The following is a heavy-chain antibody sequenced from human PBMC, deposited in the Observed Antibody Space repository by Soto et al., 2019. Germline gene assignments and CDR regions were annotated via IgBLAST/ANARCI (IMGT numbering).Heavy chain of an antibody. CDR2: IYYSGST. CDR3: YAYDFWSVPNYYYGMDV. Sequence: PSETLSLTCTVSGGSISSSSYYWGWIRQPPGKGLEWIGSIYYSGSTYYNPSLKSRVTISVDTSKNQFSLKLSSVTAADTAVYYCYAYDFWSVPNYYYGMDVWGQGTTVTVS. J-gene: IGHJ6*02. CDR1: GGSISSSSYY. D-gene: IGHD3-3*01. V-gene: IGHV4-39*01.